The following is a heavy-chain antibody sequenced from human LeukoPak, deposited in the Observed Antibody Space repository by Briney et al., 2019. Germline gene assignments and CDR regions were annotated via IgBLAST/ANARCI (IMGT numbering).Heavy chain of an antibody. Sequence: SLKVSCKASRYSFTGYYIHCVRQAPGQGLECMVWINPNIGGPYYAQKFQGRVTMTRDTSISKDYLELSRLSSDDTAVNYCARPSPKSNNQGLNCFGPWGQGTLVTVSS. CDR3: ARPSPKSNNQGLNCFGP. D-gene: IGHD1/OR15-1a*01. V-gene: IGHV1-2*02. J-gene: IGHJ5*02. CDR2: INPNIGGP. CDR1: RYSFTGYY.